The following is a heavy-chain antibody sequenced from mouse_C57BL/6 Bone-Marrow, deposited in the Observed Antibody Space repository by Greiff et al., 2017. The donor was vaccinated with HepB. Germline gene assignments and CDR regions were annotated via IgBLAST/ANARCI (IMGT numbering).Heavy chain of an antibody. CDR1: GYTFTSYW. Sequence: VQLQQPGAELVKPGASVKLSCKASGYTFTSYWMHWVKQRPGRGLERIGRIDPNSGGTKYNEKFKSKATLTVDKPSSTAYMQLSSLTSEDSAVYYCAREGLGYAMDYWGQGTSVTVSS. V-gene: IGHV1-72*01. CDR3: AREGLGYAMDY. CDR2: IDPNSGGT. D-gene: IGHD2-4*01. J-gene: IGHJ4*01.